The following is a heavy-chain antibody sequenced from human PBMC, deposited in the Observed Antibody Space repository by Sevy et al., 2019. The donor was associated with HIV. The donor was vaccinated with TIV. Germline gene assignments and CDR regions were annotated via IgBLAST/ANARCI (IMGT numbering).Heavy chain of an antibody. D-gene: IGHD1-26*01. CDR3: ARWGGGYFFDI. Sequence: LETLSLTCTVSGGSISSSSYYWGWIRQPPGKGLEWIGSIYYSGSTYYNPSLKSRVTISVDTSKNQFSLKLSSVTAADTAVYYCARWGGGYFFDIWGQGTMVTVSS. CDR1: GGSISSSSYY. V-gene: IGHV4-39*01. J-gene: IGHJ3*02. CDR2: IYYSGST.